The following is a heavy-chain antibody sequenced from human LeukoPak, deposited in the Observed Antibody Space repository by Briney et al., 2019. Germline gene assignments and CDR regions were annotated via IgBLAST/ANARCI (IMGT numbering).Heavy chain of an antibody. CDR1: GFSLSNYA. J-gene: IGHJ4*02. V-gene: IGHV3-23*01. CDR3: ARGPTLARALNY. Sequence: PGGSLRLSCVVSGFSLSNYAMSWVRQAPGKGLEWVSYISEKGGSTTYGDSVKGRITISRDNSLNTVYLQMNSLRAEDTAVYYCARGPTLARALNYWGQGTLVTVSS. CDR2: ISEKGGST. D-gene: IGHD1-26*01.